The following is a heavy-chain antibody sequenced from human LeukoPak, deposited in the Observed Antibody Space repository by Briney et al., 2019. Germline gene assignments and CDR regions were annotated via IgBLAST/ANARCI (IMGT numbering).Heavy chain of an antibody. Sequence: ASVNVSCKASGGTFSSYAISWVRQAPGQGLEWMGGIIPIFGTANYAQKFQGRVTITTDESTSTAYMELSSLRSEDTAVYYCARSRAVLSVSGIADLHYFDYWGQGTLVTVSS. CDR3: ARSRAVLSVSGIADLHYFDY. CDR1: GGTFSSYA. CDR2: IIPIFGTA. J-gene: IGHJ4*02. D-gene: IGHD6-13*01. V-gene: IGHV1-69*05.